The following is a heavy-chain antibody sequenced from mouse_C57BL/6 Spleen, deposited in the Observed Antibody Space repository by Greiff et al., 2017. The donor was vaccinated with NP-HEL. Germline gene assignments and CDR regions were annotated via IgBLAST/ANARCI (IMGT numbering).Heavy chain of an antibody. V-gene: IGHV1-59*01. CDR3: ARSAWLRREVYFDY. J-gene: IGHJ2*01. CDR2: IDPSDSYT. D-gene: IGHD2-2*01. Sequence: QVQLKQPGAELVRPGTSVKLSCKASGYTFTSYWMHWVKQRPGQGLEWIGVIDPSDSYTNYNQKFKGKATLTVDTSSSTAYMQLSSLTSEDSAVYYCARSAWLRREVYFDYWGQGTTLTVSS. CDR1: GYTFTSYW.